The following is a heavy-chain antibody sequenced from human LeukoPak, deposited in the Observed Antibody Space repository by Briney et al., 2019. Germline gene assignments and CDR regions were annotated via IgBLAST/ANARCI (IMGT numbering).Heavy chain of an antibody. J-gene: IGHJ4*02. CDR1: GFTFSIIG. D-gene: IGHD3-3*01. CDR2: ISGSGGST. Sequence: GGSLRLSCAAAGFTFSIIGMSWVRQAPGKGLEWVSTISGSGGSTYYADSVKGRFTISRDNSKNTLYLQMNSLRAEDTAVYYCAKLKTIFGVVIDYWGQGTLVTVSS. V-gene: IGHV3-23*01. CDR3: AKLKTIFGVVIDY.